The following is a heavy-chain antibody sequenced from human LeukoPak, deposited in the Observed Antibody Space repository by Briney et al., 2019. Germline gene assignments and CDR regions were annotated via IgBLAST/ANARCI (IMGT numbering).Heavy chain of an antibody. D-gene: IGHD3-22*01. CDR1: GFIFSSYA. CDR2: ISGSGGST. J-gene: IGHJ4*02. CDR3: AKRRGYDSSGYYYGIDY. Sequence: GGSLRLSCAASGFIFSSYAMSWVRQAPGKGLEWVSAISGSGGSTYYADSVKGRFTISRDNSKDTLYLQMNSLRAEDTAVYYCAKRRGYDSSGYYYGIDYWGQGTLVTVSS. V-gene: IGHV3-23*01.